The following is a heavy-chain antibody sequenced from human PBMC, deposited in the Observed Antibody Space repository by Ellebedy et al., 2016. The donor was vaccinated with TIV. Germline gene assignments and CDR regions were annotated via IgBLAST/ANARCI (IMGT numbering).Heavy chain of an antibody. CDR3: ARDMAWGNERVNDAFDI. CDR1: GFTFRSYS. D-gene: IGHD7-27*01. Sequence: GESLKISCAASGFTFRSYSMSWVRQAPGKGLEWVAHISGSSLTIHYADSVQGRFTISRDNAKNSLVLHMNSLRAEDTAIYYCARDMAWGNERVNDAFDIWGQGTMVAVSP. J-gene: IGHJ3*02. CDR2: ISGSSLTI. V-gene: IGHV3-48*04.